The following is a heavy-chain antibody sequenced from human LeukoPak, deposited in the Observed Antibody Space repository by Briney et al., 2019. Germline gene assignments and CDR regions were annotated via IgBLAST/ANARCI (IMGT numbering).Heavy chain of an antibody. D-gene: IGHD1-26*01. V-gene: IGHV5-10-1*01. J-gene: IGHJ4*02. CDR2: IDPSASYI. CDR3: ARRVGNYANFDY. CDR1: GYDSSTHW. Sequence: GESLIISCKGSGYDSSTHWISWVRPMPGEGLEWMGRIDPSASYINYSPSFQGHISISADKSIDTVYLQWNSLKASDTAMYYCARRVGNYANFDYWGQGTLVIVSS.